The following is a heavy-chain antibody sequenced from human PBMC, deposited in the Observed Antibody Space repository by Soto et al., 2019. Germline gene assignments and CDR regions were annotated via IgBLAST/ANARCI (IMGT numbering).Heavy chain of an antibody. CDR2: IYYTGST. CDR1: GSSISPFY. J-gene: IGHJ4*02. D-gene: IGHD4-17*01. V-gene: IGHV4-59*01. Sequence: SETLSLTCTVSGSSISPFYWSWIRQPPGKGLEWIGYIYYTGSTKYNPSLKSRVTLSLGTSRNQLSLKLSSVTAADTAMYYCTRVGGYYGDYPNFDYWGPGTLVTVSS. CDR3: TRVGGYYGDYPNFDY.